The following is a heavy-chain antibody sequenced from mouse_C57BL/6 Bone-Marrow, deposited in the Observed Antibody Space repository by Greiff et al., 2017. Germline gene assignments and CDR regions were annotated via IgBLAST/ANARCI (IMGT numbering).Heavy chain of an antibody. CDR3: ARGPLIYYYGSSYWYFDV. D-gene: IGHD1-1*01. CDR2: IDPSDSYT. CDR1: GYTFTSYW. Sequence: QVHVKQPGAELVKPGASVKLSCKASGYTFTSYWMQWVKQRPGQGLEWIGKIDPSDSYTNYNQKFKGKATLTVDTSSSTAYMQLSSLTSEDSAVYYCARGPLIYYYGSSYWYFDVWGTGTTVTVSS. V-gene: IGHV1-50*01. J-gene: IGHJ1*03.